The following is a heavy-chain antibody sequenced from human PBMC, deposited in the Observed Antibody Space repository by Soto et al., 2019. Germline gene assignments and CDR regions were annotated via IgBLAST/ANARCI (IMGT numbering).Heavy chain of an antibody. J-gene: IGHJ6*02. CDR2: ISYEGSNT. Sequence: QVHLVESGGGVVQPGKSLRLSCVASGFTFDTYGIHWVRQAPGKGLQWVALISYEGSNTYYADSVRGRFTISSDNSKNALYLQMNTLRPEDTGVYYCARVTPGNNLYYFSGLDFWGQGPSVTVAS. V-gene: IGHV3-30-3*01. CDR3: ARVTPGNNLYYFSGLDF. CDR1: GFTFDTYG. D-gene: IGHD1-1*01.